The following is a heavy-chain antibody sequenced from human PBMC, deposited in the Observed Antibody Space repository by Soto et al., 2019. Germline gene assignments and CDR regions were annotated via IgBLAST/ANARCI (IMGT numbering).Heavy chain of an antibody. CDR3: ARRTRDGYITPAAFDI. CDR1: GYSFTSYG. CDR2: IYPGDSDT. V-gene: IGHV5-51*01. D-gene: IGHD5-12*01. J-gene: IGHJ3*02. Sequence: VEPMNVCYKCSGYSFTSYGIGWVSQMPGKGLEWMGIIYPGDSDTRYSPSFQGQVTISADKSISTAYLQWSSLKASDTAMYYCARRTRDGYITPAAFDIWGQGTMVTVSS.